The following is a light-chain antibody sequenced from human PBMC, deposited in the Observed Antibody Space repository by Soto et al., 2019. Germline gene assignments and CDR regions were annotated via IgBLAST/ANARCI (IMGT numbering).Light chain of an antibody. CDR2: GTS. V-gene: IGKV1-6*02. CDR3: LQDSSYPRT. J-gene: IGKJ1*01. CDR1: QDIRNE. Sequence: AIQMTQSPSSMSASIGDRVTITCRASQDIRNEVGWYQQRPGKAPKLLVYGTSYLESGVPSRFSGGGSCTDFTLTISSLQPEDFATYYCLQDSSYPRTFGQGTTVEL.